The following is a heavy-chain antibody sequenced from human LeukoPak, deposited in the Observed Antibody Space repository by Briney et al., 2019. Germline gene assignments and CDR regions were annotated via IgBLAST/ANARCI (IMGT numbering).Heavy chain of an antibody. CDR3: ASSSGGFNWFDP. J-gene: IGHJ5*02. CDR1: GFTFSSYW. Sequence: GGSLRLSCAASGFTFSSYWMHWVRQAPGKGLVWVSRINSDGSSTNYADSVKGRFTISRDNAKNTLYLQMNSLRVEDTAVYYCASSSGGFNWFDPWGQGTLVTVSS. CDR2: INSDGSST. D-gene: IGHD3-22*01. V-gene: IGHV3-74*01.